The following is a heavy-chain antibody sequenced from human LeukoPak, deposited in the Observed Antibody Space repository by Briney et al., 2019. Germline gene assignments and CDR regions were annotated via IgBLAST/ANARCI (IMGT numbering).Heavy chain of an antibody. Sequence: PGGSLRLSCAASGFTFSSYEMNWVRQAPGKGLEWVASVSSSGAYIYYADLMEGRFTISRDNAKTSMILQMNSLRAEDTAVYYCARGVGNYRYYFDFWGQGTLVTVS. CDR2: VSSSGAYI. CDR1: GFTFSSYE. CDR3: ARGVGNYRYYFDF. V-gene: IGHV3-21*01. J-gene: IGHJ4*02. D-gene: IGHD3-22*01.